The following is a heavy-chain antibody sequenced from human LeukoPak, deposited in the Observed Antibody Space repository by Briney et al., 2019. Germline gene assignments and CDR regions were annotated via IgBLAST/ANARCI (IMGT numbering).Heavy chain of an antibody. V-gene: IGHV4-34*01. D-gene: IGHD1-26*01. CDR1: GGSFSGYY. CDR3: ARAIWGSYRPYYYYMDV. J-gene: IGHJ6*03. CDR2: INHSGST. Sequence: PSETLSLTCAVYGGSFSGYYWSWIRQPPGKGLKWIGEINHSGSTNYNPSLKSRVTISVDTSKNQFSLKLSSVTAADTAVYYCARAIWGSYRPYYYYMDVWGKGTTVTVSS.